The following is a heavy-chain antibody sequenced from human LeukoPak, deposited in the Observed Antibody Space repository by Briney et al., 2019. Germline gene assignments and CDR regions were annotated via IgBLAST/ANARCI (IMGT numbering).Heavy chain of an antibody. D-gene: IGHD6-13*01. CDR3: ARLGLYTSSWYRYYYFDY. J-gene: IGHJ4*02. CDR1: GGSFNDYS. CDR2: INHSGST. V-gene: IGHV4-34*01. Sequence: SETLSLTCGVHGGSFNDYSWAWIRQSPGKGLEWIGEINHSGSTTYNPSLRSRFTMSVDASKNQFSLRLSSVTAADTAVYYCARLGLYTSSWYRYYYFDYWGQGTLVTVSS.